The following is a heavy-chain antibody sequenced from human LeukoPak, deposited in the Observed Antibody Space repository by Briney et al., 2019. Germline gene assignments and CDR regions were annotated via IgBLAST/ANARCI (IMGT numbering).Heavy chain of an antibody. CDR3: ARVVPAATEDYYFDY. CDR2: IYHSGST. J-gene: IGHJ4*02. V-gene: IGHV4-38-2*01. Sequence: SETLSLTCAVSGYSISSGYYWGWIRQPPGKGLEWIGSIYHSGSTYYNPSLKSRVTISVDTSKNQFSLKLSSVTAADMAVYCCARVVPAATEDYYFDYWGQGTLVTVSS. D-gene: IGHD2-2*01. CDR1: GYSISSGYY.